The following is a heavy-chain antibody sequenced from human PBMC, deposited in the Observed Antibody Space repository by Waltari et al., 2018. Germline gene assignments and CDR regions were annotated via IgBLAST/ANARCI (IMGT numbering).Heavy chain of an antibody. CDR2: IYHSAST. D-gene: IGHD6-6*01. CDR1: GYSISSGYY. Sequence: QVQLPESGPGLVKPSETLSLTCPVSGYSISSGYYWGWIRQPPGKGLEWIGSIYHSASTYYNPSLKSRVTISVDTSKNQFSLKLSSVTAADTAVYYCAGQLEYYFDYWGQGTLVTVAS. CDR3: AGQLEYYFDY. J-gene: IGHJ4*02. V-gene: IGHV4-38-2*01.